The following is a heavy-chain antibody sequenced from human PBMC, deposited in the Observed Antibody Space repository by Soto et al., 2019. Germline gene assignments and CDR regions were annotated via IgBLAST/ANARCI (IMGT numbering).Heavy chain of an antibody. CDR1: GFTFSSYW. Sequence: PXESLRLSCAASGFTFSSYWMSWVRQAPGKGLEWVANIKQDGSEKYYVDSVKGRFTISRDNAKNSLYLQMNSLRAEDTAVYYCARVEGGVASYYYYGMDVWGQGTTVTVSS. V-gene: IGHV3-7*03. CDR2: IKQDGSEK. CDR3: ARVEGGVASYYYYGMDV. J-gene: IGHJ6*02. D-gene: IGHD3-16*01.